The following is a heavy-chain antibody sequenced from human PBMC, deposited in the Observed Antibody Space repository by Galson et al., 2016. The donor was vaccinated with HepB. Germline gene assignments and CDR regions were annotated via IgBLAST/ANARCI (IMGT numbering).Heavy chain of an antibody. V-gene: IGHV3-30*18. Sequence: SLRLSCASTFTDYGIHWVRQAPGKGLEWVAAMSYDGSTKEYADALKGRLTISRDSSKNTVSLQLKNLRSEDTGVYYCAKDFYTMVPGAMGYYGMDVWGKGTTVIVSS. CDR3: AKDFYTMVPGAMGYYGMDV. CDR1: TFTDYG. CDR2: MSYDGSTK. J-gene: IGHJ6*04. D-gene: IGHD3-10*01.